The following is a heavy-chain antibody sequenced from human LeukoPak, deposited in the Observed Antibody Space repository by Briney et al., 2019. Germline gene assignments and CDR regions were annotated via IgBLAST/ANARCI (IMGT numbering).Heavy chain of an antibody. J-gene: IGHJ5*02. V-gene: IGHV4-34*01. Sequence: GSLRLSCSASGFTFTTYAMSWIRQPPGKGLEWIGEINHSGSTNYNPSLKSRVTISVDTSKNQFSLKLSSVTAADTAVYYCARGAGTIPRRRFDPWGQGTLVTVSS. CDR3: ARGAGTIPRRRFDP. D-gene: IGHD6-13*01. CDR2: INHSGST. CDR1: GFTFTTYA.